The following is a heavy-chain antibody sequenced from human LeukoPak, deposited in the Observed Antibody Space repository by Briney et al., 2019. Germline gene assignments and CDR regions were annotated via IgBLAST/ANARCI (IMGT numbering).Heavy chain of an antibody. Sequence: GGSLRLSCAASGFTVSSNYMSWVRQAPGKGLEWVSVIYSGGSTYYADSVKGRFTISRDNSKNTLYLQMNSLRAEDTAVYYCARDVVSSYGLRDCGQGTLVTVSS. D-gene: IGHD5-18*01. J-gene: IGHJ4*02. CDR1: GFTVSSNY. CDR2: IYSGGST. V-gene: IGHV3-53*01. CDR3: ARDVVSSYGLRD.